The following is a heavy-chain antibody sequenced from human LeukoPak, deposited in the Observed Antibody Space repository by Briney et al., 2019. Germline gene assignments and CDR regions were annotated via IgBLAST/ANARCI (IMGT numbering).Heavy chain of an antibody. CDR1: GASITSGDYY. D-gene: IGHD3-3*01. CDR2: IYYSESA. Sequence: SETLSLTCTVSGASITSGDYYWSWTRQPPGKGLEWIGYIYYSESAYYNPSLMSRLTISIDTSKNQFSLKLSSVTAADTAVYYCARGRKRFLEWLLYPRAFDIWGQGTMVTVSS. CDR3: ARGRKRFLEWLLYPRAFDI. J-gene: IGHJ3*02. V-gene: IGHV4-30-4*08.